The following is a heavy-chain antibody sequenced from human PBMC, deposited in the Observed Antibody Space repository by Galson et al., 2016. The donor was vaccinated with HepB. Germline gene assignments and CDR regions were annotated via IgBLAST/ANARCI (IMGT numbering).Heavy chain of an antibody. CDR2: IGTCNRNT. D-gene: IGHD2-15*01. V-gene: IGHV1-18*01. J-gene: IGHJ6*02. Sequence: SVKVSCKASGFTFTSHGISWVRQAPGQGLEWMGWIGTCNRNTNYAQKFRGRVTMTTDTSSSTAYMELRSLRSDDTAMYYCACCSAGSCYHGAYYYYGMDVWGQGTTVTVSS. CDR3: ACCSAGSCYHGAYYYYGMDV. CDR1: GFTFTSHG.